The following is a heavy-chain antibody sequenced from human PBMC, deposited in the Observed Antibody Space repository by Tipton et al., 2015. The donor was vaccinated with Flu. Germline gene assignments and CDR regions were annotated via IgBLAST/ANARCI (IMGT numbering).Heavy chain of an antibody. CDR3: ARDLRYKWNEGSAFDI. J-gene: IGHJ3*02. CDR2: VYHSGST. D-gene: IGHD1-20*01. CDR1: GHSINSGYY. Sequence: LRLSCSVSGHSINSGYYWGWIRQPPGKGLEWIGTVYHSGSTYYNPSLKSLVTISVDTSKNQVSLNLNSVTAADTALYYWARDLRYKWNEGSAFDIWGQGTMITVSS. V-gene: IGHV4-38-2*02.